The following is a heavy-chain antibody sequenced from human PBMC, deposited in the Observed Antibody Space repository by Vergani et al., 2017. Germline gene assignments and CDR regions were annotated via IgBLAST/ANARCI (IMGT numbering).Heavy chain of an antibody. CDR2: IYYSGST. CDR1: GGSISSSSYY. CDR3: ARAISGSSSSFDY. D-gene: IGHD6-6*01. V-gene: IGHV4-39*07. Sequence: QLQLQESGPGLVKPSETLSLTCTVSGGSISSSSYYWGWIRQPPGKGLEWIGSIYYSGSTYYNPSLKSRVTLSVDTSKNQFSLKLSSVTAADTAVYYCARAISGSSSSFDYWGQGTLVTVSS. J-gene: IGHJ4*02.